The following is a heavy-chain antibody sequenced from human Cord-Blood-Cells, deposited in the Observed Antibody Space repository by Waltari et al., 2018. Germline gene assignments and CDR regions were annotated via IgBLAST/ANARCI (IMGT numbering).Heavy chain of an antibody. Sequence: QVQLVQSGAEVKKPGSSVKVSCKASGGTFSSYAISWVRQAPGQGLAWLGGIIPIFGAANDAQKVQGRVTITADESTSTAYMELSSLGSEDTAVYYCARDPLADQGSDYYFDYWGQGTLVTVSS. V-gene: IGHV1-69*12. CDR1: GGTFSSYA. J-gene: IGHJ4*02. D-gene: IGHD2-2*01. CDR3: ARDPLADQGSDYYFDY. CDR2: IIPIFGAA.